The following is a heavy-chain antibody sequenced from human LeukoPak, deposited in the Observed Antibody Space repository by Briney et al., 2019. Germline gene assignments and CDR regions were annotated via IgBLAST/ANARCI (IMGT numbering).Heavy chain of an antibody. D-gene: IGHD2-15*01. CDR3: ARGGYCSGGSCYGWAFDI. CDR2: ISSSSSYI. Sequence: PGGSLRLSCAASGFTFSGYSMNWVRQAPGKGLEWVSSISSSSSYIYYADSVKGRFTISRDNAKNSLYLQMDSLRAEDTAVYYCARGGYCSGGSCYGWAFDIWGQGTMVTVSS. J-gene: IGHJ3*02. V-gene: IGHV3-21*01. CDR1: GFTFSGYS.